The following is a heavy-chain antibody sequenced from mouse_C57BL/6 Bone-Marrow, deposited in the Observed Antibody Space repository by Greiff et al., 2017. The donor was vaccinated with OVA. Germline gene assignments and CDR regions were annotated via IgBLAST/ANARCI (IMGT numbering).Heavy chain of an antibody. V-gene: IGHV1-55*01. J-gene: IGHJ3*01. CDR2: IYPGSGST. Sequence: QVQLQQSGAELVKPGASVKMSCKASGYTFTSYWITWVKQRPGQGLEWIGDIYPGSGSTNYNEKFKSKATLTVDTSSSTAYMQLSSLTSEDSAVYYGARDRETYYSNYAGFDYWGQGTLLTVSA. CDR3: ARDRETYYSNYAGFDY. CDR1: GYTFTSYW. D-gene: IGHD2-5*01.